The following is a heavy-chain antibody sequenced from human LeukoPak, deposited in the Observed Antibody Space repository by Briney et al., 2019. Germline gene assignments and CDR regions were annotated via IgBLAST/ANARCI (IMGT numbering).Heavy chain of an antibody. V-gene: IGHV4-61*02. CDR3: ARGVYYDGSGYYSDAYYFDD. D-gene: IGHD3-22*01. CDR1: GGSISSGSYY. Sequence: SETLSLTCTVSGGSISSGSYYWSWIRQPAGKGLEWIGRIYTSGSTNYNPSLKSRVTISVDTSKNQFSLKLSSVAAADTAVYYCARGVYYDGSGYYSDAYYFDDWGQGTLVTVSS. J-gene: IGHJ4*02. CDR2: IYTSGST.